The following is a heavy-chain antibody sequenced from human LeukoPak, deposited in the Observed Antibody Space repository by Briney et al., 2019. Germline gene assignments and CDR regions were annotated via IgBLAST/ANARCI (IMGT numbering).Heavy chain of an antibody. D-gene: IGHD3-16*01. CDR3: ARDYDPPGL. Sequence: SETLSLTCTVSGGSISSYYWSWIRQPPGKGLEWIGYIYYSGNTNYNPSLKSRVTISIDTSKNQFSLKLSSVTAADTAVYYCARDYDPPGLWGQGTLVTVSS. CDR2: IYYSGNT. V-gene: IGHV4-59*01. J-gene: IGHJ4*02. CDR1: GGSISSYY.